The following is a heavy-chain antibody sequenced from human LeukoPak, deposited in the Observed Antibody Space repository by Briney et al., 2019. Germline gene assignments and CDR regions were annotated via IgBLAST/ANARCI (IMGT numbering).Heavy chain of an antibody. CDR3: ARDQDGYNLFDY. J-gene: IGHJ4*02. CDR1: GFNFGTHG. CDR2: IWFDGSDK. Sequence: GGSLRLSCAASGFNFGTHGMHWVRQAPGKGLEWVAIIWFDGSDKYYADSVKGRLTISRDNSKNMLYLEMKSLRTEDTALYYCARDQDGYNLFDYWGQGTLVTVSS. V-gene: IGHV3-33*01. D-gene: IGHD5-24*01.